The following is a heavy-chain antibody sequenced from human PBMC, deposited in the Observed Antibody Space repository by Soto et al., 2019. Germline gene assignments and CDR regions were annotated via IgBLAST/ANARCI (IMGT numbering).Heavy chain of an antibody. CDR2: ISSTSGTI. D-gene: IGHD6-19*01. Sequence: PGGSLRLSCEASGFVFSTYSMNWVRQAPGKGLEWISYISSTSGTIYYADSVKGRFTIFRDSAKNSLFLQMNGLRDDDTAVYYCANQKIRFSVAGTLYGLGVWGQGTTVTVSS. CDR1: GFVFSTYS. CDR3: ANQKIRFSVAGTLYGLGV. V-gene: IGHV3-48*02. J-gene: IGHJ6*02.